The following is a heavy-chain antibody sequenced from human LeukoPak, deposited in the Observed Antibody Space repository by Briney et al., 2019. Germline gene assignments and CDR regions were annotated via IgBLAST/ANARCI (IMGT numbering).Heavy chain of an antibody. CDR2: IIPIFGTA. CDR3: ARGAVPYSTSSRITP. CDR1: GGTFSSYT. D-gene: IGHD6-6*01. Sequence: ASVKVSCKSSGGTFSSYTINWVRQAPGQGLEWMGGIIPIFGTANYAQKFQGRVTIIADEPTSTAYMELSSLRSEDTAVYYSARGAVPYSTSSRITPWGQGTLVTVSS. V-gene: IGHV1-69*13. J-gene: IGHJ4*02.